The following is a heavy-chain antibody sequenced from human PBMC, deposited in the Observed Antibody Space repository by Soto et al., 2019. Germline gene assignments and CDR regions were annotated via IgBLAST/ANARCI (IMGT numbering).Heavy chain of an antibody. CDR2: IYYSGSA. D-gene: IGHD1-26*01. V-gene: IGHV4-30-4*08. CDR3: AGLKWSQLVSAPDDRGSHWFDP. CDR1: GGSMRSDNYF. J-gene: IGHJ5*02. Sequence: SETLSLTCTVSGGSMRSDNYFWSWIRQPPGKGLEWIGYIYYSGSAYYNPSLERRITMSVDTSKKQFSLKLTSVTAADTAIYYCAGLKWSQLVSAPDDRGSHWFDPWGQGALVTVS.